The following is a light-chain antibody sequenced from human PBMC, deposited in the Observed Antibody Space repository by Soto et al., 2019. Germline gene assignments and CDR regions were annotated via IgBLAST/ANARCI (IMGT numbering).Light chain of an antibody. CDR3: QQHDDLIT. CDR2: GVS. CDR1: QDIRKN. V-gene: IGKV1-33*01. J-gene: IGKJ4*01. Sequence: DIQMTQSPSSLSASVGDRVTITCQASQDIRKNLNWYQQKPGKAPKLLVYGVSNLETGVPSRFSGSGSGTDFTLTITSLQPEDISTYYCQQHDDLITLGGGTKVEI.